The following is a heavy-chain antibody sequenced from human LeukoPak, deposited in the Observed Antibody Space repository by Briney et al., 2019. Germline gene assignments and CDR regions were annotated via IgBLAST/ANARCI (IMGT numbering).Heavy chain of an antibody. D-gene: IGHD3-22*01. Sequence: SETLSLTCTVSGVSVSTYSWTWIRQPPGKGLECVGHIDDNGNTNYNPSLKGRVTISVDKSENHFSLRLTSVTAADTAVYYCARVGYDSSGYYPYWGQGTLVTVSS. CDR3: ARVGYDSSGYYPY. CDR1: GVSVSTYS. CDR2: IDDNGNT. V-gene: IGHV4-59*02. J-gene: IGHJ4*02.